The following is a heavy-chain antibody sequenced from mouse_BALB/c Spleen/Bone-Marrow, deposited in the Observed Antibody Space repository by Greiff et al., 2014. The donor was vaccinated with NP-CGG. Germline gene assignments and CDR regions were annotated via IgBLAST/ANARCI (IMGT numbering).Heavy chain of an antibody. D-gene: IGHD1-2*01. Sequence: VKLVESGPGLVAPSQSLSITCTVSGFSLTSYGVHWVRQPPGKGLEWLGVIWADGSTNYNSALMSRLSISKDNSKSQVFLKMNSLQTEDTAMYYCSRITTATGAMDYWGQGTSVTVSS. CDR1: GFSLTSYG. CDR3: SRITTATGAMDY. V-gene: IGHV2-9*02. J-gene: IGHJ4*01. CDR2: IWADGST.